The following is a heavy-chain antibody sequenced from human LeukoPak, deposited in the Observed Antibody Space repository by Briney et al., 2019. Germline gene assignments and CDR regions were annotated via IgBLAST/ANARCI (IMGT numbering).Heavy chain of an antibody. CDR2: IYYSGST. J-gene: IGHJ4*02. CDR3: ARLIAAAGPFDY. Sequence: SETLSLTCTVSGGSISSSSYYWGWIRQPPGEGLEWIGSIYYSGSTYYNPSLKSRVTISVDTSKNQFSLKLSSVTAADTAVYYCARLIAAAGPFDYWGQGTLVTVSS. CDR1: GGSISSSSYY. V-gene: IGHV4-39*01. D-gene: IGHD6-13*01.